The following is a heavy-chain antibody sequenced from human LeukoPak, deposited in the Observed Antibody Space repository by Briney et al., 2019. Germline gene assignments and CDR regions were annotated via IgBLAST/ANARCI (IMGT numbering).Heavy chain of an antibody. CDR3: ARGPVIAAAAYY. CDR1: GFTFSSYA. Sequence: PGRSLRLSCAASGFTFSSYAMHWVRQAPGKGLEWVAVISYDGSNKYYADSAKGRFTISRDNSKNTLYLQMNSLRAEDTAVYYCARGPVIAAAAYYWGQGTLVTVSS. J-gene: IGHJ4*02. CDR2: ISYDGSNK. D-gene: IGHD6-13*01. V-gene: IGHV3-30*04.